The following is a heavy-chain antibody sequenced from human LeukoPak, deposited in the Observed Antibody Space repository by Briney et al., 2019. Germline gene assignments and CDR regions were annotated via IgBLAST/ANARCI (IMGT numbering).Heavy chain of an antibody. CDR1: GFTFSSYG. CDR2: IRYDGSNK. J-gene: IGHJ4*02. V-gene: IGHV3-30*02. D-gene: IGHD2-15*01. Sequence: GGSLRLSCAASGFTFSSYGMHWVRQAPGKALEWVAFIRYDGSNKYYADSVKGRFTISRDNSKNSLYLQMNSLRAEDTAVYYCVASPALDYWGQGTLVTVSS. CDR3: VASPALDY.